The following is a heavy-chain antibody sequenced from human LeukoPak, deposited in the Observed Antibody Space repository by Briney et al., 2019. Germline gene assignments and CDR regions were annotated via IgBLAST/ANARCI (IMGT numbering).Heavy chain of an antibody. CDR3: ATEAPGGNWFDP. D-gene: IGHD2-2*01. V-gene: IGHV4-59*12. CDR2: INHSGST. CDR1: GGSLSSNY. J-gene: IGHJ5*02. Sequence: PSETLSLTCTVSGGSLSSNYWSWIRQPPGRGLEWIGEINHSGSTYYNPSLKSRVTISVDTSKNQFSLNLSSVTVADTAVYYCATEAPGGNWFDPWGQGTLVTVSS.